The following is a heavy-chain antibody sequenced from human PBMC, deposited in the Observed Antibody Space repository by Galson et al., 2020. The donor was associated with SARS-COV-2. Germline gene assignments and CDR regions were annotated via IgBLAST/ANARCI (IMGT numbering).Heavy chain of an antibody. CDR3: ARSSGYYLLPDY. CDR1: GGTFSGYY. V-gene: IGHV4-34*01. Sequence: SETLSLTCAVYGGTFSGYYWSWIRQPPGKGLEWVWGINHSGSTNYNPALKSRVTITVNTSKNQFSRKLSSVTAADTAVYYCARSSGYYLLPDYWGQGTLVTVSS. CDR2: INHSGST. D-gene: IGHD3-22*01. J-gene: IGHJ4*02.